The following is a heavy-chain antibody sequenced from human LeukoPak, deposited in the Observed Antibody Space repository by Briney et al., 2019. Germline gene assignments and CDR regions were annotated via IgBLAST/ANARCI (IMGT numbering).Heavy chain of an antibody. D-gene: IGHD3-16*01. V-gene: IGHV4-59*01. J-gene: IGHJ4*02. CDR1: GGSISSYY. Sequence: PSETLSLTCTVSGGSISSYYWSWIRQPPAKGLEWIGYIYYSGSTNYNPSLKSRVTISVDTSKNQFSLKLSSVTAADTAVYYCARQGRGYGGTFDYWGQGTLVTVSS. CDR2: IYYSGST. CDR3: ARQGRGYGGTFDY.